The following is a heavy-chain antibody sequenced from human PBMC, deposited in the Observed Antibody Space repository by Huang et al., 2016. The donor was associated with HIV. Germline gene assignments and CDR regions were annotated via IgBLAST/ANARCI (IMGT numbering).Heavy chain of an antibody. V-gene: IGHV4-39*01. Sequence: QLQLQESGPGLVKPSETLSLTCTVSGGSIRSDNYYWGWIRQPPGKGMEWIGGIYYSGSTYNKPSLKSRVTITVDTAKNQFSLKMRSVTAADTAVYYCARLPGSITMIRGVITDPYWGQGTLVTVSS. CDR1: GGSIRSDNYY. J-gene: IGHJ4*02. CDR3: ARLPGSITMIRGVITDPY. D-gene: IGHD3-10*01. CDR2: IYYSGST.